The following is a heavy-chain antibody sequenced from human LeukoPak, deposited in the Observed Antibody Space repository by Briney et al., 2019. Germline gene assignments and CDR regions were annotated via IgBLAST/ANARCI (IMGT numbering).Heavy chain of an antibody. Sequence: SETLSLTCTVSGGSIKSYYWSWIRQPAGEGLEWLGHIYASGTTNYNPSLNSRVTMSVDTSKNQFSLRLASVTAADTAVYYCARVADRFGYNYGIDEYFDYWGQGTLVAVSS. CDR3: ARVADRFGYNYGIDEYFDY. J-gene: IGHJ4*02. D-gene: IGHD5-18*01. V-gene: IGHV4-4*07. CDR1: GGSIKSYY. CDR2: IYASGTT.